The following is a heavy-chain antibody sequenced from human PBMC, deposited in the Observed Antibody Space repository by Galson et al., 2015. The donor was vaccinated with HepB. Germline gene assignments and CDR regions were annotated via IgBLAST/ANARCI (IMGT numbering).Heavy chain of an antibody. D-gene: IGHD2-8*01. J-gene: IGHJ5*02. CDR1: GYNFASYW. V-gene: IGHV5-51*01. CDR2: IYPGDSDT. Sequence: QSGAEVKKPGESLKISCQVSGYNFASYWIAWVRQTPGKGLEWIGVIYPGDSDTRYSPSFQGHVSISADKSTNTAYLQWSTLEASDTAMYFCARNFRIAGANGWFDHWGQGTLVTVSS. CDR3: ARNFRIAGANGWFDH.